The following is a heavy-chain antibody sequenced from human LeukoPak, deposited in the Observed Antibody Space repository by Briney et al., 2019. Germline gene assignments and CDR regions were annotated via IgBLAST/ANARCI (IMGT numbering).Heavy chain of an antibody. CDR1: GFTFSSYG. CDR3: AKVRTPKRIAVADDY. D-gene: IGHD6-19*01. V-gene: IGHV3-30*18. CDR2: ISYDGSNK. J-gene: IGHJ4*02. Sequence: GGTLRLSCAVSGFTFSSYGMHWVRHAPPQGQEREAIISYDGSNKYYADSVKGRFTISRENSKNTLYLQMNSLRAEDTAVYYCAKVRTPKRIAVADDYWGQGTLVTVSS.